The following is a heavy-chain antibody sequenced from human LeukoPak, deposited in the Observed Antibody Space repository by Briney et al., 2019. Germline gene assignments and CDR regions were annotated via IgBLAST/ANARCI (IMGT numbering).Heavy chain of an antibody. CDR1: GGSISSYY. V-gene: IGHV4-59*01. Sequence: PSETLSLTCTVSGGSISSYYWSRIRQPPGKGLEWIGYIYYSGGTNYNPSLKSRVTISVDTSKNQFSLKLSSVTAADTAVYYCARDGGDTWGQGTLVTVSS. J-gene: IGHJ5*02. CDR2: IYYSGGT. D-gene: IGHD2-15*01. CDR3: ARDGGDT.